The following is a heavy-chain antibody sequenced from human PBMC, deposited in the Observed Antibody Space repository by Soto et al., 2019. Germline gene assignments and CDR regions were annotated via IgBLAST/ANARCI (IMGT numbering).Heavy chain of an antibody. CDR1: GFTFSRYA. D-gene: IGHD3-10*01. V-gene: IGHV3-30*04. CDR3: ARSRNSAVADSFDF. Sequence: QVQVVESGGGVVQPGRSLRLSCAASGFTFSRYAIHWVRQAPGKGLEWVAVISRDGSNKYYVDSVKGRFTISRDNSKNTLYLQMNSLRDEHTAVYYCARSRNSAVADSFDFWGQGTLVTVSS. J-gene: IGHJ4*02. CDR2: ISRDGSNK.